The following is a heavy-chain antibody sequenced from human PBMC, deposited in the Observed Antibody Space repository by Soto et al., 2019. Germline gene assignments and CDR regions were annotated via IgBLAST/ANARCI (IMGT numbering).Heavy chain of an antibody. Sequence: SEPLSLTCAVSGGSISSSNWWSWVRQPPGKGLVWIGEIYHSGSTNYNQSLKSRVTISVDKSKHQFSLKLSSVTGADTAVYYCSSGRYDFWSGYHDYWGQGTLVTVSS. CDR1: GGSISSSNW. CDR2: IYHSGST. CDR3: SSGRYDFWSGYHDY. J-gene: IGHJ4*02. D-gene: IGHD3-3*01. V-gene: IGHV4-4*02.